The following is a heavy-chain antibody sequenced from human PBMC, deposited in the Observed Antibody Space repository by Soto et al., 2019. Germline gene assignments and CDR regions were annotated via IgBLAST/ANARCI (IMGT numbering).Heavy chain of an antibody. CDR3: GRGAGGYYYYYGKDV. J-gene: IGHJ6*02. V-gene: IGHV1-2*04. CDR1: GYTFTGYY. D-gene: IGHD1-26*01. CDR2: INPNSGGT. Sequence: ASVKVSCKASGYTFTGYYMHWVRQAPGQGLEWMGWINPNSGGTNYAQKFQGWVTMTRDTSISTAYMELSRLRSDDTAVYYCGRGAGGYYYYYGKDVWGQGTTVTVSS.